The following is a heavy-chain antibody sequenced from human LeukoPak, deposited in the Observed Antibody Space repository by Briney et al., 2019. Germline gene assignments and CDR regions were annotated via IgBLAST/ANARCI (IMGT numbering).Heavy chain of an antibody. CDR3: ARYGRGVYGDDEEYFDY. V-gene: IGHV4-38-2*02. CDR1: GYSISSGYY. CDR2: IYHSGST. J-gene: IGHJ4*02. Sequence: KPSETLSLTCTVSGYSISSGYYWGWIRQPPGKGLEWIGSIYHSGSTYYNPSLKSRVTISVDTSKNQFSLKLSSVTAADTAVYYCARYGRGVYGDDEEYFDYWGQGTLVTVSS. D-gene: IGHD4-17*01.